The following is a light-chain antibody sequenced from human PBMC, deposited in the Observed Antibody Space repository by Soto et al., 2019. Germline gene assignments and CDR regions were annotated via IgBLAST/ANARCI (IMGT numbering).Light chain of an antibody. Sequence: QSVLTQPPSLSAAPGQEVTISCSGSGSNVGYNSVSWYQQLPGTAPKLLIYDNYKRPSGIPARFSGSKSGTSASLGITGLQTGDGADYYCGAWDDSLTAYVFGSGTKVTVL. J-gene: IGLJ1*01. CDR1: GSNVGYNS. CDR2: DNY. V-gene: IGLV1-51*01. CDR3: GAWDDSLTAYV.